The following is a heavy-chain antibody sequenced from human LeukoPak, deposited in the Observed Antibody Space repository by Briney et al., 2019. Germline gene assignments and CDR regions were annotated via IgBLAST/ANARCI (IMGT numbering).Heavy chain of an antibody. CDR3: VREYSSSSVRAFDM. CDR2: ISTDGSST. D-gene: IGHD6-6*01. Sequence: GGSLRLSCAASGFTFSSYWMHWVRQAPGKGLVWVSRISTDGSSTNSADSVKGRLTISRDNAKNTLYLQMNSLRAEDTAVYYCVREYSSSSVRAFDMWGEGTMVTVSP. V-gene: IGHV3-74*01. CDR1: GFTFSSYW. J-gene: IGHJ3*02.